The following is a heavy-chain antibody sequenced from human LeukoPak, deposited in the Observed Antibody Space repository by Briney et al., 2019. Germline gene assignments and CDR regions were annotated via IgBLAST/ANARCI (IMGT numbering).Heavy chain of an antibody. CDR2: ISYSGTT. J-gene: IGHJ3*02. CDR3: ASHTYRGAFDI. Sequence: SETLSLTCTVSGGSLSSNTSDWGWIRLPPGKGRELIGSISYSGTTYYNPSLKSRVTISVDTSKSQFSLKLSSVTAADTAVYFCASHTYRGAFDIWGQGTMVTVSS. D-gene: IGHD2-2*02. CDR1: GGSLSSNTSD. V-gene: IGHV4-39*01.